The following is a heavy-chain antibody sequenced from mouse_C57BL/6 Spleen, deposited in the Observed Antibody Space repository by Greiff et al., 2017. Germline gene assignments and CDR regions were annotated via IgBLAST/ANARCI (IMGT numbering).Heavy chain of an antibody. CDR3: ARGDYVAWFAY. CDR2: INPNNGGT. V-gene: IGHV1-18*01. J-gene: IGHJ3*01. Sequence: EVQLQQSGPELVKPGASVKIPCKASGYTFTDYNMDWVKQSPGKSLEWIGDINPNNGGTIYNQKFKGKATLTVDKSSSTAYMELRSLTSEDTVVYYCARGDYVAWFAYWGQGTLVTVSA. CDR1: GYTFTDYN. D-gene: IGHD1-1*01.